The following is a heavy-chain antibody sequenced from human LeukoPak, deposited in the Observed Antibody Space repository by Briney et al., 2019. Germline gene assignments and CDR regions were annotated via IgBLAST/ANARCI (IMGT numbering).Heavy chain of an antibody. CDR2: IIPIFGTA. CDR3: ARGRGYYDSSGLNWFDP. V-gene: IGHV1-69*05. Sequence: ASVKVSCKASGGTFSSYAISWVRQAPGQGLEWMGGIIPIFGTANYAQKFQGRVTITTDESTGTAYMELSSLRSEDTAVYYCARGRGYYDSSGLNWFDPWGQGTLVTVSS. CDR1: GGTFSSYA. J-gene: IGHJ5*02. D-gene: IGHD3-22*01.